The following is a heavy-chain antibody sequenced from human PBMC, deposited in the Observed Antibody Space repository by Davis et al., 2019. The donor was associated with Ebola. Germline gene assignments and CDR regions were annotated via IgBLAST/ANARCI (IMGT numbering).Heavy chain of an antibody. CDR2: IWCDGSRE. CDR3: ARDPAIWEPLSTFDV. CDR1: GFSFNSYG. V-gene: IGHV3-33*01. D-gene: IGHD1-14*01. Sequence: GESLKISCAASGFSFNSYGMHWVRQAPGKGLEWLAVIWCDGSREFFADSMKGRFTISRDNSRNTMFLQMNSLRVEDTAVYYCARDPAIWEPLSTFDVWGQGTTVTVAS. J-gene: IGHJ3*01.